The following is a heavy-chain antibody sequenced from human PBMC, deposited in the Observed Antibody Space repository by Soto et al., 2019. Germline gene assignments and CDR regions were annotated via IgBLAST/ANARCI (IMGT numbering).Heavy chain of an antibody. V-gene: IGHV4-59*12. CDR2: IYHSGST. CDR3: ARTPDY. CDR1: SGSINSDY. Sequence: PSETLSLTCTVSSGSINSDYWTWIRQSPGKGLEWIGYIYHSGSTYYNPSLKSRVTISVDRSKNQFSLKLSSVTAADTAVYYCARTPDYWGQGTLVTSPQ. J-gene: IGHJ4*02. D-gene: IGHD2-15*01.